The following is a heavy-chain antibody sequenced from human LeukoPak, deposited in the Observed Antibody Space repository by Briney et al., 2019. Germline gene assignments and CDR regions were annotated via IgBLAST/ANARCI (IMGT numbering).Heavy chain of an antibody. D-gene: IGHD6-6*01. J-gene: IGHJ6*03. CDR2: INHSGST. CDR3: ARVGYSSSSTIYYYYYMDV. Sequence: SSETLSLTRAVYGGSFSDYYWSWIRQPPGKGLEWVGEINHSGSTNYNPSLKSRITISVDTSKNQFSLKLSSVTAADTAVYYCARVGYSSSSTIYYYYYMDVWGKGTTVTVSS. CDR1: GGSFSDYY. V-gene: IGHV4-34*01.